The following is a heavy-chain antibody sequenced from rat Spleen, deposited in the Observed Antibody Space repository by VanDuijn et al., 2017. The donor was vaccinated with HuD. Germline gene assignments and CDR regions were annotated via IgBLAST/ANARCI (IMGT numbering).Heavy chain of an antibody. D-gene: IGHD1-1*01. Sequence: EVQLVESGGDLVQPGRSLKLTCAASGFTFSDYYMAWVRQAPTKGLEWVAIISYDGSIIYYRDSVKGRFTISRDNAKSTLYLQMDSLRSEDTAIYYCTRRHVVPYVMDAWGQGASVTVSS. CDR2: ISYDGSII. J-gene: IGHJ4*01. V-gene: IGHV5-29*01. CDR1: GFTFSDYY. CDR3: TRRHVVPYVMDA.